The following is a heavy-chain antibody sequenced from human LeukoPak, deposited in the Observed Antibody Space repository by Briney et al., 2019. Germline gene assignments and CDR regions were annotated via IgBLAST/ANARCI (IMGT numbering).Heavy chain of an antibody. J-gene: IGHJ6*03. D-gene: IGHD3-3*01. V-gene: IGHV7-4-1*02. CDR2: INTNTGNP. CDR3: AREPVVRAIFGVAHPIYCYYYYYMDV. Sequence: GASVKVSCKASGYTFTSYAMNWVRQAPGQGLEWMGWINTNTGNPTYAQGFTGRFVFSLDTSVSTAYLQISRLRAEDTAVYYWAREPVVRAIFGVAHPIYCYYYYYMDVWGKGTTVTVSS. CDR1: GYTFTSYA.